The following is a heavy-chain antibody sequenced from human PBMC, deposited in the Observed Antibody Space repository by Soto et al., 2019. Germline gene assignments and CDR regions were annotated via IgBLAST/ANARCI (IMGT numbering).Heavy chain of an antibody. CDR3: PRGGGDKWKYDVNSFAP. CDR2: IYYSGST. Sequence: PSETLSLTCTVSGGSISSGYYYWSWIRQPPGKGREGIGYIYYSGSTYYNPSLKIRVTISVDTSKNQSYLKTSSVTDAATAVYYCPRGGGDKWKYDVNSFAPWGPGNLVTVSS. V-gene: IGHV4-30-4*01. J-gene: IGHJ5*02. CDR1: GGSISSGYYY. D-gene: IGHD1-7*01.